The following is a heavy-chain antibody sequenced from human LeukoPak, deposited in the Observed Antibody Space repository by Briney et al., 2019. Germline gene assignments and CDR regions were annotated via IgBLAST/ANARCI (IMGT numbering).Heavy chain of an antibody. Sequence: ASVKVSCKASGYTFTGYYMHWVRQAPGQGLEWMGWINPNSGGTNYAQKLQGRVTMTRDTSISTAYMELSRLRSDDTAMYYCARGIPVDTATVSSWFDPWGQGTLVTVSS. CDR1: GYTFTGYY. CDR2: INPNSGGT. CDR3: ARGIPVDTATVSSWFDP. V-gene: IGHV1-2*02. D-gene: IGHD5-18*01. J-gene: IGHJ5*02.